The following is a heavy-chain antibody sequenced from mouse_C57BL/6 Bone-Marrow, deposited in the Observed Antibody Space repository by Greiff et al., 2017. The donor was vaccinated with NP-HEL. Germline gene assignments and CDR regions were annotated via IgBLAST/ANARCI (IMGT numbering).Heavy chain of an antibody. V-gene: IGHV9-3*01. CDR2: INTYSGVP. J-gene: IGHJ3*01. D-gene: IGHD1-2*01. Sequence: VQLQQSGPELKKPGETVKISCKASGYTFTTYGMSWVKQAPGKGLKWMGWINTYSGVPTYADDFKGRFAFSLETSASTAYLQINNLKNEDTATYFCAREEGNYGWAWFAYWGQGTLVTVSA. CDR1: GYTFTTYG. CDR3: AREEGNYGWAWFAY.